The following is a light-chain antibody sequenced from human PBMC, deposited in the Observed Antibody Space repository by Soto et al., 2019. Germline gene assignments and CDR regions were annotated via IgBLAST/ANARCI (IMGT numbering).Light chain of an antibody. CDR1: SSDVGSYNL. CDR2: EGS. J-gene: IGLJ1*01. Sequence: QSVLTQPASVSGSPGQSITISCTGTSSDVGSYNLVSWYQQHPGKAPKLMIYEGSKRPSGVSNRFSGSKSGNTASLTISGLQAEDEADYYCCSYAGSSTHYVFGPGTKVTVL. V-gene: IGLV2-23*01. CDR3: CSYAGSSTHYV.